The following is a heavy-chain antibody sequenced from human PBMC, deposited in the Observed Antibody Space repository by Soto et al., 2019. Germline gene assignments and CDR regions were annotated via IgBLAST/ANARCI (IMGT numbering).Heavy chain of an antibody. D-gene: IGHD6-13*01. CDR2: ISGSGGST. CDR1: GFTFSSYA. V-gene: IGHV3-23*01. Sequence: GGSLRLSCAASGFTFSSYAMSWVRQAPGKGLEWVSAISGSGGSTYYADSVKGRFTISRDNSKNTLYVQMDSLRAEDTAVYYCAKGIASKTRPLGKYFDLWGRGTLVTVSS. J-gene: IGHJ2*01. CDR3: AKGIASKTRPLGKYFDL.